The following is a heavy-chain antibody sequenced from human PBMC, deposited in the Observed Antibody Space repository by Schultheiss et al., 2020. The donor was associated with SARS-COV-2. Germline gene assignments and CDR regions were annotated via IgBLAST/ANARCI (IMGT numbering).Heavy chain of an antibody. J-gene: IGHJ4*02. Sequence: GGSLRLSCAASGFTFSNAWMSWVRQAPGKGLEWVGRIKSKTDGGTTDYAAPVKGRFTISRDDSKNTLYLQMNSLRAEDTAVYYCARVSGIAVAVDYWGQGTLVTVSS. CDR1: GFTFSNAW. CDR2: IKSKTDGGTT. D-gene: IGHD6-19*01. V-gene: IGHV3-15*01. CDR3: ARVSGIAVAVDY.